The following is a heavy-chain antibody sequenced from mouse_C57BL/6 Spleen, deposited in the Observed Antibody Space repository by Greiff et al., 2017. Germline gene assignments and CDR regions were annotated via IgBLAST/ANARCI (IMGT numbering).Heavy chain of an antibody. Sequence: VQLQQSGAELVRPGSSVKLSCKASGYTFTSYWMHWVKQRPIQGLEWIGNIDPSDSETHYNQKFKDKATLTVDKSSSTAYMQLSSLTSEDSAVYYCARLGFGYAMDYWGQGTSVTVSS. CDR3: ARLGFGYAMDY. J-gene: IGHJ4*01. CDR1: GYTFTSYW. V-gene: IGHV1-52*01. CDR2: IDPSDSET.